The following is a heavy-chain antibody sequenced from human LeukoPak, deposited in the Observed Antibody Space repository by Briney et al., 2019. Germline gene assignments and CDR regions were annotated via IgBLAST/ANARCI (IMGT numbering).Heavy chain of an antibody. V-gene: IGHV3-30*02. D-gene: IGHD2-2*01. CDR3: ARDLQYLLLMGEIDY. CDR2: IRYDGSNK. J-gene: IGHJ4*02. Sequence: PGGSLRLSCAASGFTFSSYGMHWVRQAPGKGLEWVAFIRYDGSNKYYADSVKGRFTISRDNSKNTLYLQMHSLRADDTAVYYCARDLQYLLLMGEIDYWGQGTLVTVSS. CDR1: GFTFSSYG.